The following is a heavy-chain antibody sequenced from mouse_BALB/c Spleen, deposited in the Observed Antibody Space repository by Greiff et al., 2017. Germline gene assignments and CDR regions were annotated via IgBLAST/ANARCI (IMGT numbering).Heavy chain of an antibody. J-gene: IGHJ3*01. CDR1: GYTFTSYW. Sequence: QVQLQQPGAELVRPGASVKLSCKASGYTFTSYWINWVKQRPGQGLEWIGNIYPSDSYTNYNQKFKDKATLTVDKSSSTAYMQLSSPTSEDSAVYYCTRGGYYRSAWFAYWGQGTLVTVSA. CDR2: IYPSDSYT. D-gene: IGHD2-14*01. CDR3: TRGGYYRSAWFAY. V-gene: IGHV1-69*02.